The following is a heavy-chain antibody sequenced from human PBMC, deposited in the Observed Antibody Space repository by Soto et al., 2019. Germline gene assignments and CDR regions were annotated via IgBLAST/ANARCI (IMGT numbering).Heavy chain of an antibody. CDR2: IIPIFGTA. CDR3: ASLTYDYVWGSYLGY. V-gene: IGHV1-69*06. D-gene: IGHD3-16*02. J-gene: IGHJ4*02. Sequence: SVKVSCKASGGTFSSYAISWVRQAPGQGLEWMGGIIPIFGTANYAQKFQGRVTITADKSTSTAYMELSSLRSEDTAVYYCASLTYDYVWGSYLGYWGQGTLVTVSS. CDR1: GGTFSSYA.